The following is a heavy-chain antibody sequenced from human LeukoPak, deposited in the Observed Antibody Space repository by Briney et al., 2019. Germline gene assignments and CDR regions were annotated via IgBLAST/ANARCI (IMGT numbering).Heavy chain of an antibody. V-gene: IGHV3-53*01. CDR3: AKDLARSITMVRGVRGNFDY. CDR2: IYSGGST. CDR1: GFTVSSNY. J-gene: IGHJ4*02. D-gene: IGHD3-10*01. Sequence: GGSLRLSCAASGFTVSSNYMSWVRQAPGMGLEWVSVIYSGGSTYYADSVKGRFTISRDNSKNTLYLQMNSLRAEDTAVYYCAKDLARSITMVRGVRGNFDYWGQGTLVTVSS.